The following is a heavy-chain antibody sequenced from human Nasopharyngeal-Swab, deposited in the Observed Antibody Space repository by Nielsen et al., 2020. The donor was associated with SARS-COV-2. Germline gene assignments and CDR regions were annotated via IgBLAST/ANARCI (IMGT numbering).Heavy chain of an antibody. CDR2: ISGSGGST. D-gene: IGHD6-6*01. V-gene: IGHV3-23*01. CDR1: GFIFSSYA. CDR3: ARGGAARHFDY. J-gene: IGHJ4*02. Sequence: GGSLRLSCAASGFIFSSYAMSWVRQAPGKGLEWVSAISGSGGSTYYADSVKGRFTISRDNSKNTLYLQMNSLRAEDTAVYYCARGGAARHFDYWGQGTLVTVSS.